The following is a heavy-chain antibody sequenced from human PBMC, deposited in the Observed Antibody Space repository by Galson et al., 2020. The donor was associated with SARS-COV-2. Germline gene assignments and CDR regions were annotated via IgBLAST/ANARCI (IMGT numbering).Heavy chain of an antibody. CDR1: GFTFSSYG. V-gene: IGHV3-23*01. J-gene: IGHJ4*02. Sequence: GESLKISCAASGFTFSSYGMSWVRQAPGRGLEWVSAISGSGDGTYYADSVKGRFTISRDNSKNTLYLQLDSLRAEDTAVFYCAKQLSHVYYVLWGQGTLVTVSS. D-gene: IGHD3-16*01. CDR2: ISGSGDGT. CDR3: AKQLSHVYYVL.